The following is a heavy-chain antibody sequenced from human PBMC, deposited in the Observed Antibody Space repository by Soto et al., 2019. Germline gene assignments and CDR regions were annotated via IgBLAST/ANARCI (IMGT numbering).Heavy chain of an antibody. CDR2: IYRGGST. CDR3: ARETWPYDSSGYYYVRWFDP. CDR1: GFTVSSNY. Sequence: TGGSLRLSCAASGFTVSSNYMSWVRQAPGKGLEWVSVIYRGGSTYYADSVKGRFTISRDNSKNTLYLQMNSLRAEDTAVYYCARETWPYDSSGYYYVRWFDPWGQGTLVTVSS. J-gene: IGHJ5*02. V-gene: IGHV3-53*01. D-gene: IGHD3-22*01.